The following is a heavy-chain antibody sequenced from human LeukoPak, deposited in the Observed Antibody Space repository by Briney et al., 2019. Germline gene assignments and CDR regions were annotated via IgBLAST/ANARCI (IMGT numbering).Heavy chain of an antibody. CDR3: ARAQWLVRGFDY. CDR1: GFTVSSNY. CDR2: IYSGGST. D-gene: IGHD6-19*01. J-gene: IGHJ4*02. V-gene: IGHV3-53*01. Sequence: GGSLRLSCAASGFTVSSNYMSRVRQAPGKGLEWVSVIYSGGSTYYADSVKGRFTISRDNSKNTLYLQMNSLRAEDTAVYYCARAQWLVRGFDYWGQGTLVTVSS.